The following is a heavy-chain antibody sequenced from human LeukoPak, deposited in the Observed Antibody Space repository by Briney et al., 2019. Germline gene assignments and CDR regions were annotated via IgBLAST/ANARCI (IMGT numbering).Heavy chain of an antibody. J-gene: IGHJ6*02. CDR3: AAWPLWFGELSKLDV. CDR2: ISSSGSTI. V-gene: IGHV3-11*01. CDR1: GFTFSDYY. Sequence: GGSLRLSCAASGFTFSDYYMSWIRQAPGKGLEWVSYISSSGSTIYYADSVKGRFTISRDSAKNSLYLQMNSLRAEDTAVYYCAAWPLWFGELSKLDVWGQGTTVTVSS. D-gene: IGHD3-10*01.